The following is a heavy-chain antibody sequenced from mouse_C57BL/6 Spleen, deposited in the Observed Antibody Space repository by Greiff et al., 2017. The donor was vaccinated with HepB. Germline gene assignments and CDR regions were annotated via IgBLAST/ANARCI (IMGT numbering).Heavy chain of an antibody. V-gene: IGHV1-69*01. CDR3: ARWIHYYGRGY. CDR2: IDPSDSYT. Sequence: QVQLQQPGAELVMPGASVKLSCKASGYTFTSYWMHWVKQRPGQGLEWIGEIDPSDSYTNYNQKFKGKSTLTVDPSSSTAYMQLSSLTSEDSAVYYCARWIHYYGRGYWGQGTTLTVSS. D-gene: IGHD1-1*01. J-gene: IGHJ2*01. CDR1: GYTFTSYW.